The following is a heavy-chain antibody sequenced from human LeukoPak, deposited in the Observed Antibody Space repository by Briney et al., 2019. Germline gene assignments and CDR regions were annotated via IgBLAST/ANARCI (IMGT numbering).Heavy chain of an antibody. D-gene: IGHD3-22*01. CDR1: GDSVSGYY. CDR2: FYTSANT. V-gene: IGHV4-4*09. J-gene: IGHJ6*03. CDR3: ARGLRDEERHYGYYYMDV. Sequence: SDTLSLTCTVSGDSVSGYYGSWIRQPPGKVLEWIGYFYTSANTNYNPSLKSRVTMSVDTSKNQFSLKLTSVTAADTAVYYCARGLRDEERHYGYYYMDVWGKGTTVTVSS.